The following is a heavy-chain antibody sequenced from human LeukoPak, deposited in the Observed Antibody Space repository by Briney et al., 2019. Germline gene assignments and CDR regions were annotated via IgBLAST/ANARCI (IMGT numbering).Heavy chain of an antibody. J-gene: IGHJ4*02. Sequence: GGSLRLSCAASGFSFGSYAMSWVRQAPGKGLEWVSAISGSGGSTYYADSVKGRFTISRDNSKNTLDLQMNSLRAEDTAVYYCAKGGPIQLWLPRFDYWGQGTLVTVSS. CDR2: ISGSGGST. V-gene: IGHV3-23*01. CDR3: AKGGPIQLWLPRFDY. CDR1: GFSFGSYA. D-gene: IGHD5-18*01.